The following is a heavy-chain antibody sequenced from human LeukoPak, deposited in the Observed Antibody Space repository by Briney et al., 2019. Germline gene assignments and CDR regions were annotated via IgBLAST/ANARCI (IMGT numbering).Heavy chain of an antibody. V-gene: IGHV3-49*04. CDR2: IASKTYGGTA. CDR1: GFTFGDYA. J-gene: IGHJ4*02. CDR3: SRDQTPYY. Sequence: GGSLRLSCTASGFTFGDYAMTWVRQAPGKGLEWVGFIASKTYGGTAEYAASVKGRFTISRDDSKSIAYLQMNSLKTEDTAVYFCSRDQTPYYWGQGTLDTVSS.